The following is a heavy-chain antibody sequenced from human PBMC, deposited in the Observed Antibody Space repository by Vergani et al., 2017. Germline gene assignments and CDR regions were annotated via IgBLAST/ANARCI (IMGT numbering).Heavy chain of an antibody. J-gene: IGHJ6*03. CDR1: GGSFTSYH. V-gene: IGHV4-34*01. D-gene: IGHD4-11*01. Sequence: QVPLQQWGGGLFKPSETLSLTCVVNGGSFTSYHWTWLRQSPGEGLGWVGDNDHLGRPDYNPSLKRRLTMSVDKFRNQFSLTLNSVTATDTAVYFCARVNTETNGHLYYYYYMDVWGQGTAVTVS. CDR3: ARVNTETNGHLYYYYYMDV. CDR2: NDHLGRP.